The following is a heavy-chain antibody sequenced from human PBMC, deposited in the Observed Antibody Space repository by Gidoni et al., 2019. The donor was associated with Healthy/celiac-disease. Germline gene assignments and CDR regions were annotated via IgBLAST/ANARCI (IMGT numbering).Heavy chain of an antibody. CDR3: ARVLGSSGYSGLPYYYYGMDV. J-gene: IGHJ6*02. V-gene: IGHV3-13*01. Sequence: EVQLVASGGGLVQPGGSLRLSCAASGFTFSSYDMHWVRQATGKGLEWVSAIGTAGDTYYPGSVKGRFTISRENAKNSLYLQMNSLRAGDTAVYYCARVLGSSGYSGLPYYYYGMDVWGQGTTVTVSS. CDR1: GFTFSSYD. D-gene: IGHD5-12*01. CDR2: IGTAGDT.